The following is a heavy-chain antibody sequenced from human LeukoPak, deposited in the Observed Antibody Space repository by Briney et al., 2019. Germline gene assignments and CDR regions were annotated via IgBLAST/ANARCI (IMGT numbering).Heavy chain of an antibody. CDR3: ARGDGYNELYDY. CDR2: IYYSGST. D-gene: IGHD5-24*01. J-gene: IGHJ4*02. V-gene: IGHV4-30-4*08. Sequence: SQTLSLTCTVSGGSISSGDYYWSWIRQPPGKGLEWIGYIYYSGSTYYNPSLKSRVTISVDTSKNQFSLKLSSVTAADTAVYYCARGDGYNELYDYWGQGTLVTVSS. CDR1: GGSISSGDYY.